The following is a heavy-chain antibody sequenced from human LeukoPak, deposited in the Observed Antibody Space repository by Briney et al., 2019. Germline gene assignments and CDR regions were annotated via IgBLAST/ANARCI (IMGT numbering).Heavy chain of an antibody. J-gene: IGHJ6*02. CDR1: GYTFTSYD. CDR2: MNPNSGNT. V-gene: IGHV1-8*01. D-gene: IGHD2-2*01. CDR3: ARVPSSTRYYGMDV. Sequence: VASVKVSCKASGYTFTSYDINWVRQATGQGLEWMGWMNPNSGNTGYAQKFQGRVTMTRNTSISTAYMELSSLRSEDTAVYYCARVPSSTRYYGMDVWGQGTTVTVSS.